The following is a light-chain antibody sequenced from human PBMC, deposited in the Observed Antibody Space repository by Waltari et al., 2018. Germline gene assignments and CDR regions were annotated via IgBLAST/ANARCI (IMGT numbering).Light chain of an antibody. CDR1: QAISNY. Sequence: DIQMTQSPSSLSASVGDRVTITCRASQAISNYLNWYQQKPGKAPKRLIYDASSLQSGVPSMFSGSGAGTVFTLTISSLQPEDFATYDCLQYNSAPFTFGPGTKLDIK. V-gene: IGKV1-17*01. J-gene: IGKJ3*01. CDR2: DAS. CDR3: LQYNSAPFT.